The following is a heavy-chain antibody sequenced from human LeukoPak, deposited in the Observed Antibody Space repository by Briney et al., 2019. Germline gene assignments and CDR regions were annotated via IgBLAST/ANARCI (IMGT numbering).Heavy chain of an antibody. D-gene: IGHD6-19*01. Sequence: PGGSLRLSCAASGFTLSSYSMNWVRQAPGKGLEWVSSISSSSSYIYYADSVKGRFTISRDNAKNSLYLQMNSLRAEGTAVYYCARDWAAVAGVLDYWGQGTLVTVSS. V-gene: IGHV3-21*01. CDR2: ISSSSSYI. CDR3: ARDWAAVAGVLDY. CDR1: GFTLSSYS. J-gene: IGHJ4*02.